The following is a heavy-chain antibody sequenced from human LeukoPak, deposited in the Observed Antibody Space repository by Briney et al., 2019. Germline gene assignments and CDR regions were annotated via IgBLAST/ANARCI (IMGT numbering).Heavy chain of an antibody. CDR1: GGSISGYY. CDR3: ARRNPYDSGGYYYAFDY. CDR2: ASYSGST. J-gene: IGHJ4*02. D-gene: IGHD3-22*01. V-gene: IGHV4-59*01. Sequence: SETLSLTCTVSGGSISGYYWRWIRQPPGKGLEWIGYASYSGSTNYNPSLKSRVTISVDTSKNQVSLKLRSVTAADTAVYYCARRNPYDSGGYYYAFDYWGQGTLVTVSS.